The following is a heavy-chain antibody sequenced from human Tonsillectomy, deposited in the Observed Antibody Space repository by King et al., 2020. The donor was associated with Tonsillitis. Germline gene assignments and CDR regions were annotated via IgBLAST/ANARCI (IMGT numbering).Heavy chain of an antibody. CDR2: INHSGST. CDR3: ARSGGEAVGYYYYYYVDV. J-gene: IGHJ6*03. D-gene: IGHD6-19*01. Sequence: VQLPQWGAGLLKPSETLSLPCAVYGGSFSGYYWSWIRQPPGKGLEWIGEINHSGSTNYNPSLKSRVTISVDTSKNQFSLKLSSVTAADTAVYYCARSGGEAVGYYYYYYVDVWGKGTTVTVSS. CDR1: GGSFSGYY. V-gene: IGHV4-34*01.